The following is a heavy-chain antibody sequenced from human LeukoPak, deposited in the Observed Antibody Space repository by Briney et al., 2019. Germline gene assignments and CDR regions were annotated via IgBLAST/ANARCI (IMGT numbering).Heavy chain of an antibody. J-gene: IGHJ4*02. D-gene: IGHD6-6*01. CDR2: IYTSGST. CDR3: ARERLVARRGAYYFDY. V-gene: IGHV4-4*07. CDR1: GGSISSYY. Sequence: PSETLSLTCTVSGGSISSYYWSWIRQPAGKGLEWIGRIYTSGSTNYNPSLKSRVTISVDKSKNQFSLKLSSVTAADTAVYYCARERLVARRGAYYFDYWGQGTLVTVSS.